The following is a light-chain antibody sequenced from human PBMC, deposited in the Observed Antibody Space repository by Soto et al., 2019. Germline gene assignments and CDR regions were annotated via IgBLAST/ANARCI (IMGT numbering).Light chain of an antibody. CDR1: SSDIGAYKF. Sequence: QSALTQPPSASGSPGQSVAISCTGTSSDIGAYKFVSWYQQHPGKAPKLIIYEVSIRPSGVPDRFSGSKSGNTASLTVSGLLAADEADYYCSLYAGSNNVVFGGGTQLTVL. CDR2: EVS. CDR3: SLYAGSNNVV. V-gene: IGLV2-8*01. J-gene: IGLJ2*01.